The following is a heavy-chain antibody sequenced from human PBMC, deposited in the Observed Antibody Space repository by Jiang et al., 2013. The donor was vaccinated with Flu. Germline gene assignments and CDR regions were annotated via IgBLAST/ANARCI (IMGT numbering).Heavy chain of an antibody. CDR3: AREGRDGSDY. CDR2: IIPILGIA. Sequence: AISWVRQAPGQGLEWMGRIIPILGIANYAQKFQGRVTITADKSTSTAYMELSSLRSEDTAVYYCAREGRDGSDYWGQGTLVTVSS. D-gene: IGHD5-24*01. CDR1: A. J-gene: IGHJ4*02. V-gene: IGHV1-69*04.